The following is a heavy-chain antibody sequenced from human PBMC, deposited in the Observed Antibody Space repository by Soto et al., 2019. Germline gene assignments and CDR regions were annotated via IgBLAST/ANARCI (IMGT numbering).Heavy chain of an antibody. Sequence: SETLSLTCTVSGGSISSYYWSWIRQPPGKGLEWIGYIYYSGSTNYNPSLKSRVTISVDTSKNQFSLKLSSVTAADTAVYYCARERMVRGAPQFDPWGQGTLVTVSS. CDR3: ARERMVRGAPQFDP. CDR2: IYYSGST. V-gene: IGHV4-59*01. CDR1: GGSISSYY. D-gene: IGHD3-10*01. J-gene: IGHJ5*02.